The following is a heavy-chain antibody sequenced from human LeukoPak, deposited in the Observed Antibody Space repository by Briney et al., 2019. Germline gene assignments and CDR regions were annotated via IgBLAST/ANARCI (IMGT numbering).Heavy chain of an antibody. CDR3: ARDRRYCSSTSCYDSGDFDY. Sequence: SVKISCNAYGGTFSSYAISWVRKAPGQGIDWMGGIIPIFGTANYAQRFQGRVTITADESTSTAYMELSSLRSEDTAVYYCARDRRYCSSTSCYDSGDFDYWGQGTLVTVSS. J-gene: IGHJ4*02. V-gene: IGHV1-69*13. CDR2: IIPIFGTA. D-gene: IGHD2-2*01. CDR1: GGTFSSYA.